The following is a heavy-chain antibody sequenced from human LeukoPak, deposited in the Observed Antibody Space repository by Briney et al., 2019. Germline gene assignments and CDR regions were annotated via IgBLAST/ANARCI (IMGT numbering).Heavy chain of an antibody. V-gene: IGHV4-4*07. J-gene: IGHJ3*02. CDR2: IYDSGTT. CDR1: GGSMSYFY. CDR3: ARENAPLASGFDI. Sequence: PSETLSLTCTVSGGSMSYFYWSWIRQPAGEGLEWIGHIYDSGTTEYNPSLKSRMTMSVDTSKNQFSLKLSSVTAADTAVYYCARENAPLASGFDIWGQGTTVTVSS.